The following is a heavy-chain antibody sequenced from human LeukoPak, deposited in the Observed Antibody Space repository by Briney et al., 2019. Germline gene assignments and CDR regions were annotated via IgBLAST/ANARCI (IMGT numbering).Heavy chain of an antibody. CDR2: IHYTGST. CDR3: ARGSIAARNDAFDI. Sequence: SETLSLTCTVSGGSISSYYWSWIRQPPGKGLEWIGYIHYTGSTNYNPSLKSRVTISLYTSENQFSLKLRSVTAADTAVYYCARGSIAARNDAFDIWGQGTMVTVSS. CDR1: GGSISSYY. J-gene: IGHJ3*02. D-gene: IGHD6-6*01. V-gene: IGHV4-59*01.